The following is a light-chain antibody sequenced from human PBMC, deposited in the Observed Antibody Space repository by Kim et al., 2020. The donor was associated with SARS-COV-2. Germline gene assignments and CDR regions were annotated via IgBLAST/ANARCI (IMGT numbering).Light chain of an antibody. Sequence: SYELTQPPSVSVSPGQTASIICSGDKLGDKYASXYQQKPGQSPVVVIYQGKNRPSGIPERFSGSSSGNTATLTISETQAMDETDHYCQAWDSNTVVFVGG. CDR1: KLGDKY. J-gene: IGLJ2*01. CDR3: QAWDSNTVV. CDR2: QGK. V-gene: IGLV3-1*01.